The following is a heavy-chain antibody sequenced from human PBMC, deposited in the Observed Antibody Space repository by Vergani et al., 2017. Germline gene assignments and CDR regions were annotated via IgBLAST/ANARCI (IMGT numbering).Heavy chain of an antibody. Sequence: EVQLVESGGGLVQPGGSLRLSCAASGFTFSSYWMSWVRQAPGKGLEWVANIKQDGSEKYYVDSVKGRFTISRDNAKNSLYLQMNSLRAEDTAVYYCAREATYYYILTGYYPGSSYFDYWGQGTLVTVSS. D-gene: IGHD3-9*01. J-gene: IGHJ4*02. CDR2: IKQDGSEK. CDR1: GFTFSSYW. CDR3: AREATYYYILTGYYPGSSYFDY. V-gene: IGHV3-7*01.